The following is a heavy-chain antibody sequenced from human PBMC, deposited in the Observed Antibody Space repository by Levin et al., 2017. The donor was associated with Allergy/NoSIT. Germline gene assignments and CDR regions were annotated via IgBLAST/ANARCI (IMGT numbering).Heavy chain of an antibody. D-gene: IGHD2-21*02. CDR1: GGSISSSSYY. Sequence: SQTLSLTCTVSGGSISSSSYYWGWIRQPPGKGLEWIGSIYYSGSTYYNPSLKSRVTISVDTSKNQFSLKLSSVTAADTAVYYCASLINGVVVTASVDYWGQGTLVTVSS. V-gene: IGHV4-39*01. CDR2: IYYSGST. CDR3: ASLINGVVVTASVDY. J-gene: IGHJ4*02.